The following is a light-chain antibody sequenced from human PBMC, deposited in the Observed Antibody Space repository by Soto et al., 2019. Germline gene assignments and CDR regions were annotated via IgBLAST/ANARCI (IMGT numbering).Light chain of an antibody. V-gene: IGLV2-14*03. CDR2: DVS. J-gene: IGLJ3*02. CDR3: SSYTSSSTWV. Sequence: QSVLTQPASVSGSPGQSITISCTGTSSDVGGYNYVSWYQQHPGKAPKIMISDVSNRPSGVSNRFSGSKSGNTASLTISGLQAEDEADYYCSSYTSSSTWVFGGGTKLTVL. CDR1: SSDVGGYNY.